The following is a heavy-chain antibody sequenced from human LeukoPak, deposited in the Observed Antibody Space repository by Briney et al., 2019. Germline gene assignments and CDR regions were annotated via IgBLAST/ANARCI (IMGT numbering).Heavy chain of an antibody. CDR3: ARPLRGAAAGPDFDY. J-gene: IGHJ4*02. D-gene: IGHD6-13*01. V-gene: IGHV4-39*01. CDR2: IYYSGST. Sequence: SETLSLTCTVSGGSISSSSYYWGWIRQPPGKGLEWIGSIYYSGSTYYNPSLKSRVTISVDTSKNQFSLKLSSVTAADTAVYYCARPLRGAAAGPDFDYWGPGTLVTVSS. CDR1: GGSISSSSYY.